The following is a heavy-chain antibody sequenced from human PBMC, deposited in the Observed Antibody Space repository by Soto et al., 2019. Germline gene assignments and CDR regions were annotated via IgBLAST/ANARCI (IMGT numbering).Heavy chain of an antibody. D-gene: IGHD3-22*01. CDR2: ISAYNGNT. J-gene: IGHJ4*02. CDR3: AGVYDSSGYYDY. CDR1: GYTFTSYG. V-gene: IGHV1-18*01. Sequence: ASVKVSCKASGYTFTSYGISWVRQAPGQGLEWMGWISAYNGNTNYAQKLQGRVTMTTDTSTSTAYMELRSLRSDDTAVCYCAGVYDSSGYYDYWGQGTLVTVSS.